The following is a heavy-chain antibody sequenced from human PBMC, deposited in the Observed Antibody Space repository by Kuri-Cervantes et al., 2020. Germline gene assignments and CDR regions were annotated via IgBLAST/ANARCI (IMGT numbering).Heavy chain of an antibody. CDR1: GFTFSGSA. V-gene: IGHV3-73*01. J-gene: IGHJ4*02. CDR3: ARDRRGGAPTSYYDY. D-gene: IGHD3-16*01. Sequence: GESLKISCAASGFTFSGSAMHWVRQASGKGLEWVGRIRSKANSYATAYAASVKGRFTISRDNAKNSLYLQMDSLRAEDTAVYYCARDRRGGAPTSYYDYWGQGTLVTVSS. CDR2: IRSKANSYAT.